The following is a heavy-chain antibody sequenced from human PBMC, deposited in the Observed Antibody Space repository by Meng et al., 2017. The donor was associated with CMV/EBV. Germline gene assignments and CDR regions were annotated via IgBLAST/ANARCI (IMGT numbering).Heavy chain of an antibody. CDR3: ARDKIQLWPTVGYFDY. CDR2: INPSGGST. J-gene: IGHJ4*02. CDR1: GYTFTSYY. D-gene: IGHD5-18*01. Sequence: HVQVVHSWADVKKPGASVKVSCKASGYTFTSYYMHWVRQAPGQGLEWMGIINPSGGSTSYAQKFQGRVTMTRDTSTSTVYMELSSLRSEDTAVYYCARDKIQLWPTVGYFDYWGQGTLVTVSS. V-gene: IGHV1-46*01.